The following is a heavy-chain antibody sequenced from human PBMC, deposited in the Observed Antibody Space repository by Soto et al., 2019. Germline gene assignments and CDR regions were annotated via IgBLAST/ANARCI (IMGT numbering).Heavy chain of an antibody. CDR2: TYYRSKWYN. V-gene: IGHV6-1*01. CDR1: GDSVSSNSAA. D-gene: IGHD6-19*01. J-gene: IGHJ4*02. Sequence: SQTLSLTCAISGDSVSSNSAAWNWIRQSPSRGLEWLGRTYYRSKWYNDYAVSVKSRITINPDTSKNQFSLQLNSVTPEDTAVYYCARALTLSSGWLKVFDYWGQGTLVTVSS. CDR3: ARALTLSSGWLKVFDY.